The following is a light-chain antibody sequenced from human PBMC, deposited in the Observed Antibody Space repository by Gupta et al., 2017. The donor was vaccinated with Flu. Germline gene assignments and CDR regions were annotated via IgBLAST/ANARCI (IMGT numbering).Light chain of an antibody. CDR3: QLWDATTDLRV. Sequence: SYVLTQPPSVSVAPGQPARITGGRDDIGRNNVHWYQLKPGQAPMLVVYDDRGRPSGIPERFSGSNFENTATLTIDRVDAGDEADYYCQLWDATTDLRVFGGGTKLTVL. J-gene: IGLJ3*02. V-gene: IGLV3-21*02. CDR2: DDR. CDR1: DIGRNN.